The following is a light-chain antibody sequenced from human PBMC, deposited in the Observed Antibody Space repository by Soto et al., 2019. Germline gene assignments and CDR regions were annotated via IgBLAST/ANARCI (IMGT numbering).Light chain of an antibody. CDR1: SSDVGGYNY. CDR3: SSYASGSPYVV. J-gene: IGLJ2*01. Sequence: QSALTQPASVSGSPGQSITVSCTGTSSDVGGYNYVSWYQQHPGKAPILIIFEVSNRPSGVSNRFSGSKSGNTASLTISGLQPEDEADYYCSSYASGSPYVVFGGGTKLTVL. CDR2: EVS. V-gene: IGLV2-14*01.